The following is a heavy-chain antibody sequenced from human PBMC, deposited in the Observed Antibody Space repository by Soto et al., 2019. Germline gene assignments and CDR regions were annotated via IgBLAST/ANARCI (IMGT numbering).Heavy chain of an antibody. Sequence: SETLSLTCAVSGGSTSSSSYYWGWIRQPPGKGLEWIGSIYYTGNTYHTPSLQSRVAISVDTSKNQFSLKLNSVTAADTAVYYCARRTVNIRTFYSGLKTHCFDYWGQGALVTVSS. CDR2: IYYTGNT. CDR1: GGSTSSSSYY. CDR3: ARRTVNIRTFYSGLKTHCFDY. J-gene: IGHJ4*02. V-gene: IGHV4-39*01. D-gene: IGHD6-19*01.